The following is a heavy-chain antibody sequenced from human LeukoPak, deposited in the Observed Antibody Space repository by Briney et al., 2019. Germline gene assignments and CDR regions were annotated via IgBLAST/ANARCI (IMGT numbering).Heavy chain of an antibody. J-gene: IGHJ4*02. CDR2: IKQDGSEK. V-gene: IGHV3-7*01. CDR3: ARDITIFGVVIIGGQADY. D-gene: IGHD3-3*01. Sequence: PGGSLRLSCAASGFTFSSYGMHWVRQAPGKGLEWVANIKQDGSEKYYVDSVKGRFTISRDNAKNSLYLQMNSLRAEDTAVYYCARDITIFGVVIIGGQADYWGQGTLVTVSS. CDR1: GFTFSSYG.